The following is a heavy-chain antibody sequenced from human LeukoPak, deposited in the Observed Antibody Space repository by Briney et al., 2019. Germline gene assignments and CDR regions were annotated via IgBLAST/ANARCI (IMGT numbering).Heavy chain of an antibody. D-gene: IGHD5-12*01. V-gene: IGHV3-21*01. CDR2: ISRSSSYK. CDR3: ARGNSGYDYDYYYMDV. J-gene: IGHJ6*03. Sequence: GGSLRLSCAASGFTFSSYSMNWVRQAPGKGLEWVSSISRSSSYKYYADSVKGRFTISRDNAKNSLYLQMNSLRAEDTAAYYCARGNSGYDYDYYYMDVWGKGTTVTVSS. CDR1: GFTFSSYS.